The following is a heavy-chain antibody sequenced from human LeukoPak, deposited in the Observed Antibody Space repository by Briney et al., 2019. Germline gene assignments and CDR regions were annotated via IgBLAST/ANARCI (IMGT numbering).Heavy chain of an antibody. D-gene: IGHD1-26*01. J-gene: IGHJ5*02. CDR2: ISSSSSYI. V-gene: IGHV3-21*01. CDR1: GFTFSIYS. CDR3: ARDMSARSGT. Sequence: GVSLRLSCAASGFTFSIYSMNWVRQAPGRGLEWVSSISSSSSYIYYADSVKGRFTISRDNAKNSLYLQMNSLRAEDTAVYYCARDMSARSGTWGQGTLVTVSS.